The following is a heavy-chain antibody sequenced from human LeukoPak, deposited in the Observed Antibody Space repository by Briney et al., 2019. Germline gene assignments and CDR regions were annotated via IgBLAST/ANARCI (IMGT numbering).Heavy chain of an antibody. D-gene: IGHD4-17*01. CDR3: ARGGAAAGYYYYGMDV. J-gene: IGHJ6*02. CDR2: IYSGGST. V-gene: IGHV3-53*01. CDR1: EFTVSSNY. Sequence: GGSLRLSCAASEFTVSSNYMNWVRQAPGKGLEWVSVIYSGGSTYYADSVKGRFTISRDNSKNALYLQMNSLRAEDTAVYYCARGGAAAGYYYYGMDVWGQGTTVTVSS.